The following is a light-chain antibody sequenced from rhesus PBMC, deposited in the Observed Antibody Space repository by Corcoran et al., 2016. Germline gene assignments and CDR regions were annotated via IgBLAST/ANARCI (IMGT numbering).Light chain of an antibody. CDR1: QGICNW. J-gene: IGKJ3*01. Sequence: DIQMTQSPSSLSASVGDRVTITCRASQGICNWLAWYQQKPGKAPKLLMYGASNLETGAPSRFSGGGSWTDFTLPIRSLQPEDLASYFCPQHANSPLTFVPGTKLDI. CDR3: PQHANSPLT. V-gene: IGKV1-69*01. CDR2: GAS.